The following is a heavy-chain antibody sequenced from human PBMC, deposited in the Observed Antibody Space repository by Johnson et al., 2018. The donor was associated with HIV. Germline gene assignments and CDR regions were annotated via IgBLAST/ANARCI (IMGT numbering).Heavy chain of an antibody. CDR2: IRSKAYGGTT. Sequence: VQLVESGGGLVQPGRSLRLSCTASGFTFGDYAMSWVRQAPGKGLEWVGFIRSKAYGGTTAYAESVKGRFTISRDDSKSIAYLQMNSLKTEDTAVYYCTGGSYLDAFDIWGQGTMVTVSS. D-gene: IGHD1-26*01. CDR1: GFTFGDYA. CDR3: TGGSYLDAFDI. J-gene: IGHJ3*02. V-gene: IGHV3-49*04.